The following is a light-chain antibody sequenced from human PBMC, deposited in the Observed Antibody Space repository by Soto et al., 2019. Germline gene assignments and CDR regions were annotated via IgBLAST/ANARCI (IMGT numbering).Light chain of an antibody. J-gene: IGKJ1*01. CDR3: RQRSNWPQT. Sequence: EIVLTQSPATLSLSPGERATLSCRASQSVSSYLAWYQQKPGQAPRLLIYDASKRATGIPARFSGSESGTDFTLNISGLEPEDFAVYYCRQRSNWPQTVGQGTKVEIK. CDR1: QSVSSY. V-gene: IGKV3-11*01. CDR2: DAS.